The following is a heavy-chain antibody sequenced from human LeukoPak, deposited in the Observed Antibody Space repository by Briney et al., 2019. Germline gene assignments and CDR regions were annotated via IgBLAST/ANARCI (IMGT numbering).Heavy chain of an antibody. CDR1: GGSFSGYY. V-gene: IGHV4-34*01. Sequence: PETLSLTCAVYGGSFSGYYWNWIRQPPGKGLEWIGEINHSGSTKYNPSLKSRVTISVDTSKNQFSLKLSSVTAADTAVYYCARERSSSWYRGFIDYWGQGTLVTVSS. D-gene: IGHD6-13*01. CDR3: ARERSSSWYRGFIDY. CDR2: INHSGST. J-gene: IGHJ4*02.